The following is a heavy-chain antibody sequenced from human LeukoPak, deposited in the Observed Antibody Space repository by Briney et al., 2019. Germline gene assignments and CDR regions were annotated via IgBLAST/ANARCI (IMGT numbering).Heavy chain of an antibody. CDR2: IYYSGST. V-gene: IGHV4-39*01. CDR1: GGSISSSSYY. CDR3: ARHGACSGGSCYSGVYYFGY. J-gene: IGHJ4*02. Sequence: PSQTLSLTCTVSGGSISSSSYYWGWIRQPPGKGLEWIGSIYYSGSTYYNPSLKSRVTISVDTSKNQFSLKLSSVIAADTAVYYCARHGACSGGSCYSGVYYFGYWGQGTLVTVSS. D-gene: IGHD2-15*01.